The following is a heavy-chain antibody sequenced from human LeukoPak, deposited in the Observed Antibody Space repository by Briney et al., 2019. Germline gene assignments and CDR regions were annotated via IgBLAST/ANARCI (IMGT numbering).Heavy chain of an antibody. V-gene: IGHV3-21*01. CDR1: GFTFSNYH. CDR2: VSSSSTYI. CDR3: ARGPHYYDGSGHSYFDF. D-gene: IGHD3-22*01. J-gene: IGHJ4*02. Sequence: PGGSLRLSCAASGFTFSNYHMNWVRQAPGPGLEWVSSVSSSSTYISYADSVKGRFTISRDNAKNSLYLQMSSLRTEDPAVYWCARGPHYYDGSGHSYFDFWGQGNLVIVSS.